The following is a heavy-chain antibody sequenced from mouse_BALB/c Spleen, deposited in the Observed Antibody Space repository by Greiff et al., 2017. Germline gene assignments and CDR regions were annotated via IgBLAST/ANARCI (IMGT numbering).Heavy chain of an antibody. J-gene: IGHJ4*01. CDR3: AILLQGYYAMDY. D-gene: IGHD1-1*01. CDR2: ISDGGSYT. CDR1: GFTFSDYY. V-gene: IGHV5-4*02. Sequence: EVKLVESGGGLVKPGGSLKLSCAASGFTFSDYYMYWVRQTPEKRLEWVATISDGGSYTYYPDSVKGRFTISRDNAKNNLYLQMSSLKSEDTAMYYCAILLQGYYAMDYWGQGTSVTVSS.